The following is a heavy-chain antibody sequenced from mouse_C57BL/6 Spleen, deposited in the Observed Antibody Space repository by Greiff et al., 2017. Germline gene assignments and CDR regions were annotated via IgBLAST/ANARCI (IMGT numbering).Heavy chain of an antibody. D-gene: IGHD2-4*01. Sequence: VQGVESGAELVRPGASVKLSCKASGYTFTDYYINWVKQRPGQGLEWIARIYPGSGNTYYNEKFKGKATLTAEKSSSTAYMQLSSLTSEDSAVYFCARSYDYDGPRFAYWGQGTLVTVSA. J-gene: IGHJ3*01. CDR3: ARSYDYDGPRFAY. V-gene: IGHV1-76*01. CDR2: IYPGSGNT. CDR1: GYTFTDYY.